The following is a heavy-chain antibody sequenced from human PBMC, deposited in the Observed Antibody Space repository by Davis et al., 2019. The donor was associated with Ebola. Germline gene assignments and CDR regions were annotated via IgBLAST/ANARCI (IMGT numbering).Heavy chain of an antibody. J-gene: IGHJ6*04. CDR1: GFTFSSYG. CDR2: ISYDGSNK. V-gene: IGHV3-30*03. D-gene: IGHD1-26*01. CDR3: ARDRGEWELLGGMDV. Sequence: GESLKISCAASGFTFSSYGMHWVRQAPGKGLEWVAVISYDGSNKYYADSVKGRFTISRDNSKNTLYLQMNSLRAEDTAVYYCARDRGEWELLGGMDVWGKGTTVTVSS.